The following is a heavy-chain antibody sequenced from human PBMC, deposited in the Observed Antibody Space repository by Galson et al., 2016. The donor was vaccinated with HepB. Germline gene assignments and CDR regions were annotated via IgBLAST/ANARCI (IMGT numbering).Heavy chain of an antibody. Sequence: SETLSLTCAVYGGSFSAYYWSWIRQPPGKGLEWIGEINHSGGTNYNPSLKSRVTISVDTSKNQFSLKLNSLTAADTAVYYCARARRGAARVGNWFDPWGHGTLVTVSS. D-gene: IGHD6-6*01. J-gene: IGHJ5*02. CDR1: GGSFSAYY. V-gene: IGHV4-34*01. CDR2: INHSGGT. CDR3: ARARRGAARVGNWFDP.